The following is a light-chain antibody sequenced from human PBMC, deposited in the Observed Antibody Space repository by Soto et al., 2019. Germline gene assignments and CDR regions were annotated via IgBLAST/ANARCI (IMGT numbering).Light chain of an antibody. J-gene: IGLJ2*01. V-gene: IGLV1-40*01. CDR3: QSYDSGLVGLI. CDR2: GHS. CDR1: TSNIGAGYD. Sequence: QSVLTQPPSVSGAPGQRVTIACTGSTSNIGAGYDVHWYRHLPGAAPKLLLSGHSHRPSGVPDRLSGSKSGTSASLAITGLQAEDDADYYCQSYDSGLVGLIFGAGTKLTVL.